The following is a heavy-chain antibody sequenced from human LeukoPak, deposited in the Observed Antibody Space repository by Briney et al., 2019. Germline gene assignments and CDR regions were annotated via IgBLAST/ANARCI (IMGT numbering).Heavy chain of an antibody. CDR3: AKRGVNYGMDV. CDR1: GFIFSSYA. J-gene: IGHJ6*02. Sequence: GGSLRLSCAASGFIFSSYAMSWVRQAPGKGLEWVSPLTGGGITYYADSVKGRFTVSRDNSKNTLYLQMNSLRAEDTAIYFCAKRGVNYGMDVWGQGTTVTVSS. D-gene: IGHD3-10*01. V-gene: IGHV3-23*01. CDR2: LTGGGIT.